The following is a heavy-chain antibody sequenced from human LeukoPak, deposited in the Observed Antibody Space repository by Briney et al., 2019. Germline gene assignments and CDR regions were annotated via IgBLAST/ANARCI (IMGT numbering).Heavy chain of an antibody. V-gene: IGHV3-49*03. Sequence: GGSLRLSCTTSGFTFGDYAMIWFRQAPGKGLEWVGFIRSNTYGGTTEYAASVKGRFTISRDDSKSIAYLQMNSLNTEDTAVYSCTRASTLPYYFDYWGQGTLVTVSS. CDR3: TRASTLPYYFDY. D-gene: IGHD2/OR15-2a*01. J-gene: IGHJ4*02. CDR1: GFTFGDYA. CDR2: IRSNTYGGTT.